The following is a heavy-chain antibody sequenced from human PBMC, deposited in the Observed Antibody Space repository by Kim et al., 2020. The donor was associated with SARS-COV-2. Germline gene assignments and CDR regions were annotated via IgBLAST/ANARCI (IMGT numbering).Heavy chain of an antibody. CDR2: ISGSGASP. CDR1: GFSFENYG. D-gene: IGHD3-10*01. J-gene: IGHJ2*01. CDR3: AKELSFGESPYWYFDA. V-gene: IGHV3-23*01. Sequence: GGSLRLSCAASGFSFENYGMTWVRQAPGKGLEWVSGISGSGASPYYADSVRGRFTISRDNSDRTVNLQMRGLRVEDTAVYYCAKELSFGESPYWYFDAWGRGTPVIVSS.